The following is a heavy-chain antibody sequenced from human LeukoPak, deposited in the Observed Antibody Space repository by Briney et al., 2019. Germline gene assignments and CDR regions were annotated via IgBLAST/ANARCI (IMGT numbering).Heavy chain of an antibody. J-gene: IGHJ4*02. V-gene: IGHV3-30*03. D-gene: IGHD2-2*01. CDR2: ISYDGSNK. CDR3: ARGYCSSTSCYSVLDYFDY. CDR1: GFTFSSYG. Sequence: GGSLRLSCAASGFTFSSYGMHWVRQAPGKGLEWVAVISYDGSNKYYADSVKGRFTISRDNSKNTLYLQMNSLRAEDTAVYYCARGYCSSTSCYSVLDYFDYWGQGTLVTVSS.